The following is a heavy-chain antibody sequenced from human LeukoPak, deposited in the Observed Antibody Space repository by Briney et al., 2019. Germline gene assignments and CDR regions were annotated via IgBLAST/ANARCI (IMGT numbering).Heavy chain of an antibody. V-gene: IGHV1-18*01. D-gene: IGHD1-26*01. CDR1: GYTSTSYG. CDR2: ISAYNGNT. J-gene: IGHJ6*02. CDR3: ARERAGASGYYYYGMDV. Sequence: ASVKVSCKASGYTSTSYGISWVRQAPGQGLEWMGWISAYNGNTNYAQELQGRVTMTTDTSTSTAYMELRSLRSDDTAVYYCARERAGASGYYYYGMDVWGQGTTVSVSS.